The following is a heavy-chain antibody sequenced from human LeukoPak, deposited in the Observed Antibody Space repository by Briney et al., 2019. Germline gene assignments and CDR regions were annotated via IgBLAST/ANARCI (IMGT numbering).Heavy chain of an antibody. CDR1: GFTFSSYT. D-gene: IGHD3/OR15-3a*01. V-gene: IGHV3-69-1*01. CDR3: ARDVVSLDWFLHMGYLDF. Sequence: KPGGSLRLSCVASGFTFSSYTMNWVRQAPGKGLEWLSSISPSGSTSYAASVKGRFTISRDNAKNSVFLQMNSLRAEDTAVYYCARDVVSLDWFLHMGYLDFWGQGALVTVSS. J-gene: IGHJ4*02. CDR2: ISPSGST.